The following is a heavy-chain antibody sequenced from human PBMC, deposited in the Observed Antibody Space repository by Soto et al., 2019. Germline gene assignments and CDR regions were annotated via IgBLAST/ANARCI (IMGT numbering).Heavy chain of an antibody. D-gene: IGHD6-19*01. CDR2: ISAYNGNT. J-gene: IGHJ4*02. CDR3: ARDLAVGLVDY. V-gene: IGHV1-18*01. CDR1: GYTFTSYG. Sequence: QVQLVQSGAEVKKPGASVKVSCKASGYTFTSYGISWVRQAPGQGLEWMGWISAYNGNTKYAQKLQGRGTMTTDTSTGTAYMEVRSLRSDDTAVYYCARDLAVGLVDYWGQGTLVTVSS.